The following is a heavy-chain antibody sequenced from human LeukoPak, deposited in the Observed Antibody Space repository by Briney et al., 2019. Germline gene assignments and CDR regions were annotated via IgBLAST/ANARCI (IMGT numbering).Heavy chain of an antibody. Sequence: GGSLRLPCAASGFTFSSYAMSWVRQAPGKGLEWVSAISGSGGSTYYADSVKGRFTISRDNSKNTLYLQMNSLRAEDTAVYYCAKDLLRAYDFWSGYSSWGQGTLVTVSS. CDR1: GFTFSSYA. CDR3: AKDLLRAYDFWSGYSS. J-gene: IGHJ5*02. D-gene: IGHD3-3*01. V-gene: IGHV3-23*01. CDR2: ISGSGGST.